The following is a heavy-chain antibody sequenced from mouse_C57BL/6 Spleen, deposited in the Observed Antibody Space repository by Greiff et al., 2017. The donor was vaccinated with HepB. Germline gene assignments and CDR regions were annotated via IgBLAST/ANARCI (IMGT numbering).Heavy chain of an antibody. CDR2: INPSTGGT. CDR3: ARSGPYDYDGGYYFDY. Sequence: EVQLQQSGPELVKPGASVKISCKASGYSFTGYYMNWVKQSPEKSLEWIGEINPSTGGTTYNQKFKAKATLTVDKASSTAYMQLKSLTSEDSAVYYCARSGPYDYDGGYYFDYWGQGTTLTVSS. D-gene: IGHD2-4*01. V-gene: IGHV1-42*01. J-gene: IGHJ2*01. CDR1: GYSFTGYY.